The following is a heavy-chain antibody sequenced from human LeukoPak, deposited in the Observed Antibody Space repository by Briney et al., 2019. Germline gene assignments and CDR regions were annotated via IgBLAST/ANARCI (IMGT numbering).Heavy chain of an antibody. D-gene: IGHD2-21*02. CDR1: GFTFSDYY. CDR2: ISSSGSTI. J-gene: IGHJ6*03. CDR3: ARAYCGGDCYPQSYYYYYMDV. V-gene: IGHV3-11*01. Sequence: GGSLRLSCAASGFTFSDYYMSWIRQAPGKGLEWVSYISSSGSTIYYADSVKGRFTISRDNAKNSLYLQMNSLRAEDTAVYYCARAYCGGDCYPQSYYYYYMDVWGKGTTVTVSS.